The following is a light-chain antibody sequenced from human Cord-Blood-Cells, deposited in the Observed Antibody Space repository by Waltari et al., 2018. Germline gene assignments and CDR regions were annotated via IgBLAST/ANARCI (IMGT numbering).Light chain of an antibody. V-gene: IGKV3-20*01. CDR2: GAS. J-gene: IGKJ2*01. CDR3: QQYGSSPMYT. CDR1: QSGSSSY. Sequence: EIVLTQSPGTLSLSPGERATLSCRASQSGSSSYLAWYQQKPGQAPRLRIYGASSRATGIPDRFSGSGSGTDFTLTISRLEPEDFAVYYCQQYGSSPMYTFGQGTKLEIK.